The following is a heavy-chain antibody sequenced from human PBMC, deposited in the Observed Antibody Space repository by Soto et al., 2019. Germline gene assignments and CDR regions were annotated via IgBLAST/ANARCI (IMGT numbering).Heavy chain of an antibody. CDR1: GGTFSSYA. CDR3: APHTLDTGMPSGY. CDR2: IIPIFGTA. Sequence: GASVKVSCKASGGTFSSYAISWVRQAPGQGLEWMGGIIPIFGTANYAQKFQGRVTLTTDTSTSTAYMELRSLRSDDTAVYYCAPHTLDTGMPSGYWGQGTLVTV. D-gene: IGHD5-18*01. V-gene: IGHV1-69*05. J-gene: IGHJ4*02.